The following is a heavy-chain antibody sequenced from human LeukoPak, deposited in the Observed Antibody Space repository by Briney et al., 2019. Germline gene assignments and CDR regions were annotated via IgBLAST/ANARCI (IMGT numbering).Heavy chain of an antibody. CDR2: ISSSSSYI. D-gene: IGHD2-21*02. CDR1: GFTFSSYS. J-gene: IGHJ4*02. CDR3: ARDPCGGDCYLDY. V-gene: IGHV3-21*01. Sequence: PGGSLRLSCAASGFTFSSYSMNWVRQAPGKGLEWVSSISSSSSYIYYADSVKGRFTISRDNAKNSLYLQMNSPRAEDTAVYYCARDPCGGDCYLDYWGQGTLVTVSS.